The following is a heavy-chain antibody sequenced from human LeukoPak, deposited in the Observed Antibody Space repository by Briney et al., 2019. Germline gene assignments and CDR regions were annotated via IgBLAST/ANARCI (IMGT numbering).Heavy chain of an antibody. J-gene: IGHJ4*02. Sequence: PGESLQISCKGSGFDFTAYGIAWVRPLPGKGLEWMGNIYPGDSNTRYSPSFQGQVTMSADKSISTAYLQWRSLKASDTAMYYCARHYSSSWFGYWGQGSPVTVSS. D-gene: IGHD6-13*01. CDR3: ARHYSSSWFGY. CDR1: GFDFTAYG. V-gene: IGHV5-51*01. CDR2: IYPGDSNT.